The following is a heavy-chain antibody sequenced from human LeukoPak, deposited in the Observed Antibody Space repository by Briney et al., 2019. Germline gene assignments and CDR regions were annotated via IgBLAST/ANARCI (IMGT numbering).Heavy chain of an antibody. D-gene: IGHD6-19*01. J-gene: IGHJ4*02. V-gene: IGHV3-23*01. CDR1: GFTFSIYA. CDR3: AKEQWLGKMNYFDY. Sequence: GGSLRLSCSASGFTFSIYAMSWVRQAPGKGLEWVSSIGGSGSGYSTYYADSVKGRFTISRDTSKNTLYLQMNSLRAEDTAVYYCAKEQWLGKMNYFDYWGQGTLVTVSS. CDR2: IGGSGSGYST.